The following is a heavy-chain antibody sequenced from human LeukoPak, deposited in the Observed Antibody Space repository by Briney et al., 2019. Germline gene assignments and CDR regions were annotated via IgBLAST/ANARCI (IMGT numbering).Heavy chain of an antibody. CDR2: MNPNSGNT. D-gene: IGHD6-19*01. V-gene: IGHV1-8*02. CDR1: GYTFSDYF. CDR3: ARTSGQWLGRVPMGY. Sequence: ASVKVSCKASGYTFSDYFMHWVRQATGQGLEWMGWMNPNSGNTGYAQKFQGRVTMTRNTSISTAYMELSSLRSEDTAVYYCARTSGQWLGRVPMGYWGQGTLVTVSS. J-gene: IGHJ4*02.